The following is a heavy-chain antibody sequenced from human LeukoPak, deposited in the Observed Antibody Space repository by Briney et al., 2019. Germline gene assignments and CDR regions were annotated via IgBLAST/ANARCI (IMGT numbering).Heavy chain of an antibody. CDR1: GFTFSSYG. CDR3: AKESNYDFWSGYFA. D-gene: IGHD3-3*01. CDR2: ISGSGAST. V-gene: IGHV3-23*01. Sequence: SGGSLRLSCAASGFTFSSYGMSWVRQAPGKGLEWVSAISGSGASTYYADSVKGRFSISRDNSKNTLYLQMNSLRAEDTAVYYCAKESNYDFWSGYFAWGQGTLVTVSS. J-gene: IGHJ5*02.